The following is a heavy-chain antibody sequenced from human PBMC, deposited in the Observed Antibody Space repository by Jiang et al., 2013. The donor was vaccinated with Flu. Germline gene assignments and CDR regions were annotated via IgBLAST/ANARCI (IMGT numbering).Heavy chain of an antibody. CDR2: IDWDDDK. D-gene: IGHD1-7*01. Sequence: KPTQTLTLTCTFSGFSLDTGGLCVTWVRQSPGKALEWLARIDWDDDKYYSTSLNTRLTISKDTSKNQVVLTMTNMDPVDTATYYCARMGITGTIGMDVWGQGTTVAVSS. CDR3: ARMGITGTIGMDV. V-gene: IGHV2-70*11. J-gene: IGHJ6*02. CDR1: GFSLDTGGLC.